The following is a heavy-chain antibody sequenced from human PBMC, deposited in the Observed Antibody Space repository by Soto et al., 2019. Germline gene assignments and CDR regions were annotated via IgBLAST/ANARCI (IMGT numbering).Heavy chain of an antibody. V-gene: IGHV1-18*04. CDR2: ISAYNGNT. D-gene: IGHD1-7*01. Sequence: ASVKVSCKASGYTFTSYGISWVLQAPGQGLEWMGWISAYNGNTNYAQKLQGRVTMTTDTSTSTAYMELRSLRSDDTAVYYCAREGQRTYNWNYKKALVAFDIWGQGTMVTVSS. CDR1: GYTFTSYG. J-gene: IGHJ3*02. CDR3: AREGQRTYNWNYKKALVAFDI.